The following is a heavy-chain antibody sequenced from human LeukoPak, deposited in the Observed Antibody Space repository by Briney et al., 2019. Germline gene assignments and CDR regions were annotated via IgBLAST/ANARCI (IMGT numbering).Heavy chain of an antibody. J-gene: IGHJ6*02. Sequence: PSGTLSLTCTVFGVSVTTSGYYGAWIRQPPGRGLEWIGSISYSGITYYKPSLRGRVTISGDTAKNQFSLKLSSVTAADTAVYYCARHNDYASLMDVWGQGTTVTVSS. CDR2: ISYSGIT. CDR1: GVSVTTSGYY. V-gene: IGHV4-39*01. D-gene: IGHD2-2*01. CDR3: ARHNDYASLMDV.